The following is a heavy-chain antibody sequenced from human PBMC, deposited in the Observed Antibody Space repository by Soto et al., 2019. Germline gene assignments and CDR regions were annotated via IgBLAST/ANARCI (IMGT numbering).Heavy chain of an antibody. CDR1: GFTFSHAW. Sequence: RGGSLRLSCAASGFTFSHAWMSWVRHAPGKGLEWVGRIKSKTDGETKDYGAPVRGRFTISRDDSKDTLYLQMNSLRIEDTAVYYCCVVKRRDQYSTSGYWFDPWGPGTLVTVSS. CDR2: IKSKTDGETK. CDR3: CVVKRRDQYSTSGYWFDP. D-gene: IGHD2-15*01. J-gene: IGHJ5*02. V-gene: IGHV3-15*01.